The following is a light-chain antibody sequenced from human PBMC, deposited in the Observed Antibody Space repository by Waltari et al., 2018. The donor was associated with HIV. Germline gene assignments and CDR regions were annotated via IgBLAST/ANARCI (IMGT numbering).Light chain of an antibody. CDR3: QQANTFPHT. CDR1: QPIGSS. CDR2: RAS. Sequence: DIRMAQSPSFVSASVGDNVTITCRASQPIGSSLAWYQHKPGGVPTLLIYRASILQPGVPSRFTATGSALDFSLSIARLETEDSAVYYCQQANTFPHTFGRGT. V-gene: IGKV1-12*01. J-gene: IGKJ4*01.